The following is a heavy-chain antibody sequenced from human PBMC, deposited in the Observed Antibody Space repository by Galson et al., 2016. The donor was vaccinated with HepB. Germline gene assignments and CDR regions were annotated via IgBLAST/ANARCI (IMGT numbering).Heavy chain of an antibody. CDR2: ISYDGSNK. V-gene: IGHV3-30*01. CDR1: GFTLSNYA. Sequence: SLRLSCAASGFTLSNYAMHWVRQAPGKGLEWVAIISYDGSNKYYADPVKGRFTTSRDNSKNTLYLQMNSLRADDTAVFYCARARDRYGSGGPLDYWGQGNLVTVSS. D-gene: IGHD3-10*01. J-gene: IGHJ4*02. CDR3: ARARDRYGSGGPLDY.